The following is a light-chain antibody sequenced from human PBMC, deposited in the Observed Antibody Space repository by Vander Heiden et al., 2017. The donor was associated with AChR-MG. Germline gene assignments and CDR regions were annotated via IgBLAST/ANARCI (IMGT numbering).Light chain of an antibody. Sequence: ELTQPPSVSLSPGHTARIPCSGGSFPRQYGNWYQKKSGQAPTLVIKKDTERPSGIPERCSGSSSGTTVTLTISGDQAEDEADYYCQSADSSNTVLIFGGGTKLTVL. V-gene: IGLV3-25*03. CDR2: KDT. CDR1: SFPRQY. J-gene: IGLJ2*01. CDR3: QSADSSNTVLI.